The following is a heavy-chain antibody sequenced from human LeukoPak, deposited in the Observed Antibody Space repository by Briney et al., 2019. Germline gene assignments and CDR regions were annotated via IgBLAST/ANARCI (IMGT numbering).Heavy chain of an antibody. Sequence: HPGGFLRLSCAASGFTVSSNYMSWVRQAPGKGLEWVSVIYSGGSTYYADSVKGRFTISRDNSKNTLYLQMNSLRAEDTAVYYCARESDYGGNLDIWGQGTMVTVSS. V-gene: IGHV3-53*01. CDR1: GFTVSSNY. CDR2: IYSGGST. CDR3: ARESDYGGNLDI. D-gene: IGHD4-23*01. J-gene: IGHJ3*02.